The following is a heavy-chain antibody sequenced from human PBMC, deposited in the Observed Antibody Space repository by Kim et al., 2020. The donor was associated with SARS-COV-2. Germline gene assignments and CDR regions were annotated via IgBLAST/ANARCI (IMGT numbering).Heavy chain of an antibody. Sequence: YNPALKSRATISVDTSRNQFSLNLSSVTAADTAMYYCARPIENSSSSAFHIWGQGTMVTVSS. J-gene: IGHJ3*02. V-gene: IGHV4-31*02. CDR3: ARPIENSSSSAFHI. D-gene: IGHD6-6*01.